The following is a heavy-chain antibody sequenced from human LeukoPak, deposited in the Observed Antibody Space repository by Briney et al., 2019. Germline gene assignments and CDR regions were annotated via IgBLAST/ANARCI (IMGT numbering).Heavy chain of an antibody. Sequence: ASVKVSCKASGYTFTSYGISWVRQAPGQGLEWMGWISAYNGNTNYAQKLQGRVTMTTDTSTSTAYMELRSLRSDDTAVYYCARARRIFGVVTLPYYYYYGMDVWGQGTTVTVSS. CDR1: GYTFTSYG. D-gene: IGHD3-3*01. CDR3: ARARRIFGVVTLPYYYYYGMDV. V-gene: IGHV1-18*01. J-gene: IGHJ6*02. CDR2: ISAYNGNT.